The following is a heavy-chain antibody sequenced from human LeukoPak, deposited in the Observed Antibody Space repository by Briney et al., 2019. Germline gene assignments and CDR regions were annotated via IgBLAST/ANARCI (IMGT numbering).Heavy chain of an antibody. J-gene: IGHJ4*02. CDR1: GYSISSAYY. Sequence: SETLSLTCSVSGYSISSAYYWGWIRQPPGKGLEWVGTMYHSGSTNYNPSLKSRVTISVDTSKNQFSLKLSSVTAADTAVYFCARGFRGDNFDYWGQGTLVTVSS. CDR3: ARGFRGDNFDY. D-gene: IGHD7-27*01. CDR2: MYHSGST. V-gene: IGHV4-38-2*02.